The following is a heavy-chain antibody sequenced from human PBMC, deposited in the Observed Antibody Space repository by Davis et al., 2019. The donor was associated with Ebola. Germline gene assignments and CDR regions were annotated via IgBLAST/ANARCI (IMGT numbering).Heavy chain of an antibody. V-gene: IGHV4-34*01. D-gene: IGHD6-6*01. Sequence: MPSETLSLTCAVYGGSFTDYLWSWIRQPPGKGLEWIGEINHSGDTDYNPSLKTRVTISVDPSRNQISLKLRSVTAADTAIYYCARDLAVRPEDYWGQGTLVTVSS. CDR1: GGSFTDYL. J-gene: IGHJ4*02. CDR2: INHSGDT. CDR3: ARDLAVRPEDY.